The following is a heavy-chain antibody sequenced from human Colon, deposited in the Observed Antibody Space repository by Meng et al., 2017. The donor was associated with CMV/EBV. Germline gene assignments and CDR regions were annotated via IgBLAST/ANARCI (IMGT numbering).Heavy chain of an antibody. Sequence: QVQLKESGTGLVKPSETLSLTCTFSDDSISSYYWTWIRQPPGKGLEWIGYIHDSEGTKYKPSLKSRVTISLDMSKSQFSLKLSSVTAADTAVYYCARGGYEGGKYLVLDYWGQGALVTVSS. CDR3: ARGGYEGGKYLVLDY. J-gene: IGHJ4*02. CDR1: DDSISSYY. CDR2: IHDSEGT. D-gene: IGHD2-2*01. V-gene: IGHV4-59*01.